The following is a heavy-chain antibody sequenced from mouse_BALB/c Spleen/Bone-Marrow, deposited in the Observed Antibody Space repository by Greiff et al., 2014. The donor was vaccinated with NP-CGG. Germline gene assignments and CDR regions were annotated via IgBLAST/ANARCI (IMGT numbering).Heavy chain of an antibody. CDR3: AGETALHYYGYWFAY. V-gene: IGHV1-7*01. CDR1: GYTFTSYW. Sequence: VHLVESGAELAKPGASVKMSCKASGYTFTSYWMHWVKQRPGQGLEWIGYINPSTGYTEYNQKFKDKATLTADKSSSTAYMQLSSLTSEDSAVYYCAGETALHYYGYWFAYWGQGTLVTVSA. CDR2: INPSTGYT. D-gene: IGHD1-2*01. J-gene: IGHJ3*01.